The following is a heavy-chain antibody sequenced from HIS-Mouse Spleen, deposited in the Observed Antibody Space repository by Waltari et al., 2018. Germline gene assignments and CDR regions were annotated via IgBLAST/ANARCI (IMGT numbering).Heavy chain of an antibody. CDR1: GGSLSSSSYY. J-gene: IGHJ4*02. CDR3: ARRRGWFDY. CDR2: IYYSGST. V-gene: IGHV4-39*01. D-gene: IGHD6-19*01. Sequence: QLQLQDSGPGLVKPSETLSLTCTASGGSLSSSSYYWGWIRQPPGKGLEWIGSIYYSGSTYYNPSLKSRVTISVDTSKNQFSLKLSSVTAADTAVYYCARRRGWFDYWGQGTLVTVSS.